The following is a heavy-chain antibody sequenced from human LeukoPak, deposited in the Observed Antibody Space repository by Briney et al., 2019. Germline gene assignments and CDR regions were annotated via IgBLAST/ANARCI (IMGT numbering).Heavy chain of an antibody. Sequence: GGSLRLSCAASGFTFSSYAMSWVRQAPGKGLEWVSAISGSGGSTYNADSVKGRFTISRDNSKNTLYLQMNSLRAEDTAVYYCARKVSFSSGWYFDYWGQGTLVTVSS. CDR1: GFTFSSYA. J-gene: IGHJ4*02. D-gene: IGHD6-19*01. CDR3: ARKVSFSSGWYFDY. CDR2: ISGSGGST. V-gene: IGHV3-23*01.